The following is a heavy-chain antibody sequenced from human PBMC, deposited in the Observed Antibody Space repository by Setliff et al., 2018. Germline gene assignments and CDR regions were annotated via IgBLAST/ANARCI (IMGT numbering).Heavy chain of an antibody. CDR2: IIPIFGTP. Sequence: SVKVSCKASGYTFAESIVSWVRQTPGQGLEWMGKIIPIFGTPDYAQRFKGSVTITADESTNTAYLELRSLRAEDTALYYCARDVSPLYGATHGSWFDSWGQGTLVTVSS. J-gene: IGHJ5*01. D-gene: IGHD4-17*01. V-gene: IGHV1-69*13. CDR1: GYTFAESI. CDR3: ARDVSPLYGATHGSWFDS.